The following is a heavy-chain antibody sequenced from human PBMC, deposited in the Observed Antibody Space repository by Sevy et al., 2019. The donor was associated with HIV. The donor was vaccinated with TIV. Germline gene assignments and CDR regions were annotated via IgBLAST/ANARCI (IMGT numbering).Heavy chain of an antibody. J-gene: IGHJ4*02. CDR2: IYHSGST. D-gene: IGHD6-6*01. CDR3: ARKNTIAARSHDY. Sequence: SETLSLTCAVSGYSISSGYYWGWIRQPPGKGLEWIGSIYHSGSTYYNPSLKSRVTISVDTSKNQFSLKLSSVTAADTAVYYCARKNTIAARSHDYWGQGTLVTVSS. CDR1: GYSISSGYY. V-gene: IGHV4-38-2*01.